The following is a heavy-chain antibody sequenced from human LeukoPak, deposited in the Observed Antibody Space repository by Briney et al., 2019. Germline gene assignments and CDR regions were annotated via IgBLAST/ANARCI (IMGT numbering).Heavy chain of an antibody. V-gene: IGHV3-23*01. J-gene: IGHJ4*02. CDR3: AKDLQPGDGIWLTDC. Sequence: PGVSLRLSCAASGFTFSSYAMTWAGKAPGRGLECVSGIRSGGTTYYADSVKGRFTISRDNSKNTLYLQMNSLRAEDTAIYYCAKDLQPGDGIWLTDCWGQGTLVTVSS. CDR2: IRSGGTT. D-gene: IGHD3-9*01. CDR1: GFTFSSYA.